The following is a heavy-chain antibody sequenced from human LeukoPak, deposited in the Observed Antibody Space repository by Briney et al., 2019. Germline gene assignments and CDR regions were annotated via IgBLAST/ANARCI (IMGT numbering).Heavy chain of an antibody. D-gene: IGHD6-19*01. Sequence: ASVKVSCKASGYTFTAYYMHWVRQAPGQGLERMGWINPNSGNTGYAQKFQDWVTVTRDTSISTVYMELSRLRSDDTAVYYCARENLAGTRDFDYWGQGTLVTVSS. CDR3: ARENLAGTRDFDY. CDR2: INPNSGNT. V-gene: IGHV1-2*04. CDR1: GYTFTAYY. J-gene: IGHJ4*02.